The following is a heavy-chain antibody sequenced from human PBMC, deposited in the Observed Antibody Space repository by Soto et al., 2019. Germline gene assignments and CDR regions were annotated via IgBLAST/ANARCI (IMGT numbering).Heavy chain of an antibody. D-gene: IGHD3-22*01. CDR2: IDCTGGGT. V-gene: IGHV3-23*01. CDR3: AKDRVPNDSRGCYSIVLDN. Sequence: GGSLRLSCAAFEFTFRSYAMGWVRQAPGKGLEWVAAIDCTGGGTYYADSVKGRFTISRDNSKNTLFLQMNTLRAEDTAVYYCAKDRVPNDSRGCYSIVLDNWGPGSLVTDSS. J-gene: IGHJ4*02. CDR1: EFTFRSYA.